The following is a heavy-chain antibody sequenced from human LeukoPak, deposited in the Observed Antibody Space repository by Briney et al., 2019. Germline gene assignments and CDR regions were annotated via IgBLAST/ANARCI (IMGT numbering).Heavy chain of an antibody. CDR2: INPNSGGT. Sequence: ASVKVSCKASGYTFTDYYMHWVRQAPGQGLEWMGWINPNSGGTNYAQKFQGRVTMTRDTSISTAYMDLSRLISDDTAVCYCARAPAWYLDYGMDVWGQGTTVTVSS. CDR3: ARAPAWYLDYGMDV. J-gene: IGHJ6*02. V-gene: IGHV1-2*02. CDR1: GYTFTDYY. D-gene: IGHD6-13*01.